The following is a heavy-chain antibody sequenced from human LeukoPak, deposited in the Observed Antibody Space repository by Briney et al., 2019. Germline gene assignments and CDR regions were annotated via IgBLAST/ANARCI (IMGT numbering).Heavy chain of an antibody. CDR1: GFTFDDYA. CDR2: ISWNSGSI. D-gene: IGHD5-18*01. Sequence: GGSLRLSCAASGFTFDDYAMHWVRQAPGKGLEWVSSISWNSGSIGYADSVKGRFTISRDNAKNSLYLQMNSLRAEDTALYYCAKDKTATLSGAGMDVWGQGTTVTVSS. J-gene: IGHJ6*02. V-gene: IGHV3-9*01. CDR3: AKDKTATLSGAGMDV.